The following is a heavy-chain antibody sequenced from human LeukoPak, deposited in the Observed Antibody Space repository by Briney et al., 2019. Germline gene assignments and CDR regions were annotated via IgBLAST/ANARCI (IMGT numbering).Heavy chain of an antibody. CDR1: GGSISSGGYY. J-gene: IGHJ3*02. CDR2: IYHSGST. V-gene: IGHV4-30-2*01. D-gene: IGHD4-17*01. Sequence: SETLSLTCTVSGGSISSGGYYWSWIRQPPGKGLEWIGYIYHSGSTYYNPSPKSRVTISVDRSKNQISLKLSSVTAADTAVYYCASGSPTVTTSSYDAFDIWGQGTMVTVSP. CDR3: ASGSPTVTTSSYDAFDI.